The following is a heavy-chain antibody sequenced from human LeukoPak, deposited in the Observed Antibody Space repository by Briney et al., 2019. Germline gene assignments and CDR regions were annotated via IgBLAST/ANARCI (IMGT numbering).Heavy chain of an antibody. CDR2: ISGSGDTT. J-gene: IGHJ4*02. D-gene: IGHD1-26*01. V-gene: IGHV3-23*01. CDR3: AKSRGESRGASNY. CDR1: GFTFSSYA. Sequence: GGSLRLSCAASGFTFSSYAMNWVRQAPGKGLEWVSFISGSGDTTYYADSVKGRYTISRDSSKNTLYLQMNSLRAEDTAVYYCAKSRGESRGASNYWGQGTLVTVSS.